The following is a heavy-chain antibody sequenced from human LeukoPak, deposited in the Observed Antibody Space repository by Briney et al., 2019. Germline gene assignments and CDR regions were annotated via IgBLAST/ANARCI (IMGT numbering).Heavy chain of an antibody. CDR3: AREGVGATYYYYAMDV. CDR2: ISNNSSYI. Sequence: GGSLRLSCAASGFTFSSYTMNWVRQAPGKGLEWVSSISNNSSYIYYAESVKGRFTISRDNAKNSLYLQMDSLRAEDTAVYYCAREGVGATYYYYAMDVWGQGTTVTVSS. CDR1: GFTFSSYT. J-gene: IGHJ6*02. D-gene: IGHD1-26*01. V-gene: IGHV3-21*01.